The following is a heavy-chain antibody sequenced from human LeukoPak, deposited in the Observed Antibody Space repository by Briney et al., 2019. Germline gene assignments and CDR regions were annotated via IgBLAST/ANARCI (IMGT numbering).Heavy chain of an antibody. D-gene: IGHD6-19*01. Sequence: PSETLSLTCTVSGGSISSYYWSWIRQPAGKGLEWIGRIYTSGSTNYNPSLKSRVTMSVDTSKNQFSLKLSSVTAADTAVYYCARDSYIAVAGTNYYSGMDVWGQGTTVTVSS. CDR1: GGSISSYY. V-gene: IGHV4-4*07. CDR3: ARDSYIAVAGTNYYSGMDV. J-gene: IGHJ6*02. CDR2: IYTSGST.